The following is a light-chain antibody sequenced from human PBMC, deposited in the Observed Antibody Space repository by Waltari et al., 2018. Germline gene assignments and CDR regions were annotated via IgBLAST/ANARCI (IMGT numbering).Light chain of an antibody. J-gene: IGLJ1*01. V-gene: IGLV1-40*01. CDR1: SSNMGAGSD. CDR2: GNS. Sequence: QSVLTQPLSVSGAPGQRVTISCTGSSSNMGAGSDVHWYQQLPGTAPKLLIYGNSNRPSGVPDRFSGSKSGTSASLAITGLQAEDEADYYCQSYDSSLSGSNVFGTGTKVTVL. CDR3: QSYDSSLSGSNV.